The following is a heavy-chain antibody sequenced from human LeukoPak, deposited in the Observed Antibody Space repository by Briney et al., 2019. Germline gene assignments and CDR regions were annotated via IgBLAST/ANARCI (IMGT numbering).Heavy chain of an antibody. Sequence: GGSLRLSCAASGFAFSSYAMSWVRQAPGKGLEWVSGISGSGGSTYSADFVKGRFTISRDNSKSTLYLQVNSLRAEDTAVYYCAKDPLAAMESFWGQGTLVTVSS. V-gene: IGHV3-23*01. J-gene: IGHJ4*02. D-gene: IGHD5-18*01. CDR1: GFAFSSYA. CDR2: ISGSGGST. CDR3: AKDPLAAMESF.